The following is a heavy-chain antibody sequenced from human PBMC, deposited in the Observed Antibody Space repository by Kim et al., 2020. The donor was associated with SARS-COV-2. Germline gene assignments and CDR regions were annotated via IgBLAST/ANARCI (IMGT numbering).Heavy chain of an antibody. CDR2: IYYSGST. Sequence: SETLSLTCTVSGGSISSYYWSWIRQPPGKGLEWIGYIYYSGSTNYNPSLKSRVTISVDTSKNQFSLKLSSVTAADTAVYYCASIRSRDTPLYSGYDYSF. V-gene: IGHV4-59*01. J-gene: IGHJ3*01. D-gene: IGHD5-12*01. CDR3: ASIRSRDTPLYSGYDYSF. CDR1: GGSISSYY.